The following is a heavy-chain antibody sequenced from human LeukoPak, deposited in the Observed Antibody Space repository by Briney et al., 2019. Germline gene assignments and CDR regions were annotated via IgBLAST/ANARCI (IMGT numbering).Heavy chain of an antibody. Sequence: SQTLSLTCTVSGGSMSSYYWSFIRQPAGKGLEWIGRVHTCWTTYYNPSLKSRVTMSVDTSRNQFSLRLTSVTAADTAVYYCARGDYYDGGGRNWFDPWGQGTLVTVSS. D-gene: IGHD3-16*01. V-gene: IGHV4-4*07. CDR2: VHTCWTT. J-gene: IGHJ5*02. CDR1: GGSMSSYY. CDR3: ARGDYYDGGGRNWFDP.